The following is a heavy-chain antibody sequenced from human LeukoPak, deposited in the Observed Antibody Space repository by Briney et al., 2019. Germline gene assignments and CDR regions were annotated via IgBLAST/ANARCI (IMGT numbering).Heavy chain of an antibody. D-gene: IGHD5-18*01. CDR3: ARVRRGYSYGYGGHYFDY. CDR2: INPNSGGT. CDR1: GYTFTGYY. J-gene: IGHJ4*02. V-gene: IGHV1-2*02. Sequence: ASVKVSCKASGYTFTGYYMHWVRQAPGQGLEWMGWINPNSGGTNYAQKFQGRVTMTRDTSISTAYMELSRLRSDDTAVYYCARVRRGYSYGYGGHYFDYWGQGTLVTVSS.